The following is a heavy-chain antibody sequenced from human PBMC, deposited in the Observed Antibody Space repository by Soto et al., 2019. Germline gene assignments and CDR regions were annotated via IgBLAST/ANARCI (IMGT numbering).Heavy chain of an antibody. CDR1: GGSFSGYY. V-gene: IGHV4-39*01. CDR2: IYYSGST. J-gene: IGHJ6*02. D-gene: IGHD4-17*01. CDR3: ATEEYYGDYRRYYGMDV. Sequence: SETLSLTCAVYGGSFSGYYWGWIRQPPGKGLEWIGSIYYSGSTYYNPSLKSRVTISVDTSKNQFSLKLSSVTAADTAVYYCATEEYYGDYRRYYGMDVWGQGTTVTVSS.